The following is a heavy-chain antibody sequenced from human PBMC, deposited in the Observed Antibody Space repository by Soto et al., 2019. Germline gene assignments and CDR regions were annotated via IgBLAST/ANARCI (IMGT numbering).Heavy chain of an antibody. CDR3: VRGGRGYTRDDVFDI. V-gene: IGHV3-21*06. Sequence: EVQLVESGGGLVKPGGSLRLSCVDSGFTFSSYSMNWVRQAPGKGLEWVSSISAYSSPIFYADSLKGRFTTSRDNAKNSLYLQMNSLRAEDTAVYYCVRGGRGYTRDDVFDIWGQGTMVTVSS. CDR2: ISAYSSPI. D-gene: IGHD2-2*02. CDR1: GFTFSSYS. J-gene: IGHJ3*02.